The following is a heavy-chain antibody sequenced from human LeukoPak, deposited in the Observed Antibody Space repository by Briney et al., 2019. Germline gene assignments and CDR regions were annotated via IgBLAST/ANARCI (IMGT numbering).Heavy chain of an antibody. CDR2: IYYSGST. Sequence: SETLSLACAVYGGSFSGYYWGWIRQPPGKGLEWIGSIYYSGSTYYNPSLKSRVTISVDTSKNQFSLKLSSVTAADTAVYYCARDARGCYGGNPAFCWYFDLWGRGTLVTVPS. D-gene: IGHD4-23*01. V-gene: IGHV4-34*01. J-gene: IGHJ2*01. CDR1: GGSFSGYY. CDR3: ARDARGCYGGNPAFCWYFDL.